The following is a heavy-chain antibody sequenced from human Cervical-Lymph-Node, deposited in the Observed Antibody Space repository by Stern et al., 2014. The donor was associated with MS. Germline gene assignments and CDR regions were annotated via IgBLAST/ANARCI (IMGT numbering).Heavy chain of an antibody. CDR3: ARGNWNYEGMGY. Sequence: VQLVESGGGVVQPGGSLRLSCAASGFTFSNYGMHWVRQAPGQGLEWLAVIWYDGNKKYYADAVKGRFTISRDNSKNTLFLQMSSLTAEDTALYYCARGNWNYEGMGYWGQGTLVTVSS. V-gene: IGHV3-33*01. CDR2: IWYDGNKK. J-gene: IGHJ4*02. D-gene: IGHD1-7*01. CDR1: GFTFSNYG.